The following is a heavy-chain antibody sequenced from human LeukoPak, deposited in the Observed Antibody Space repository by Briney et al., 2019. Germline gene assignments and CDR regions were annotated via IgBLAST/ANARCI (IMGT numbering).Heavy chain of an antibody. Sequence: GGSLRLSCAASGFTFSSYAMHWVRQAPGKGLEWVAVISYDGSNKYYADSVKGRFTISRDNSKNTLYLQMNSLRAEDTAVYYCAREGSSSWYNWFGPWGQGTLVTVSS. J-gene: IGHJ5*02. CDR1: GFTFSSYA. D-gene: IGHD6-13*01. V-gene: IGHV3-30*17. CDR3: AREGSSSWYNWFGP. CDR2: ISYDGSNK.